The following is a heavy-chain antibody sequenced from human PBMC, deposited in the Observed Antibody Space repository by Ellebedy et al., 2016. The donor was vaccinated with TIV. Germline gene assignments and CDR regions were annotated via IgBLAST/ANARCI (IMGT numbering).Heavy chain of an antibody. Sequence: GESLKISCTASGFNFSDYAMTWVRQAPGKGLEWVSTISNSGSNTYYTDSVRGRFTTSRDNAKNSLYLQMNSLRADDTAVYYCARVEPFYCSSTSCKNLGSDYWGQGTLVTVSS. V-gene: IGHV3-21*01. J-gene: IGHJ4*02. CDR2: ISNSGSNT. CDR3: ARVEPFYCSSTSCKNLGSDY. D-gene: IGHD2-2*01. CDR1: GFNFSDYA.